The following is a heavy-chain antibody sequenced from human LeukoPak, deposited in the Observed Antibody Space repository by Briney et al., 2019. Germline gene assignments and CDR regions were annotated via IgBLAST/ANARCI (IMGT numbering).Heavy chain of an antibody. CDR1: GGSIRSSGDF. V-gene: IGHV4-61*05. J-gene: IGHJ4*02. Sequence: SETLSLTCTVSGGSIRSSGDFWNWIRQHPGKGLEWIGYIYYSGSTNYNPSLKSRVTISVDTSKNRFSLKLSSVTAADTAVYYCARLLLERREGYFDYWGQGTLVTVSS. CDR2: IYYSGST. D-gene: IGHD1-20*01. CDR3: ARLLLERREGYFDY.